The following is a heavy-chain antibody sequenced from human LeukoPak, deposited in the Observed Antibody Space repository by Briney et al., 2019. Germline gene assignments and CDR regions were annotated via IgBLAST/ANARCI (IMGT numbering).Heavy chain of an antibody. D-gene: IGHD3-3*01. J-gene: IGHJ4*02. V-gene: IGHV4-4*07. CDR1: GGSISSYY. Sequence: SETLSLTCTVSGGSISSYYWSWTRQPAGKGLEWIGRIYTSGSTNYNPSLKSRVTMSVDTSKNKFSLKLSSVTAADTAVYYCARGPIVTGVVDYWGQGTLVTVSS. CDR3: ARGPIVTGVVDY. CDR2: IYTSGST.